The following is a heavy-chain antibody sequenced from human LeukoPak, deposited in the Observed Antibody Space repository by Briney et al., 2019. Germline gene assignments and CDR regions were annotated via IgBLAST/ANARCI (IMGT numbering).Heavy chain of an antibody. J-gene: IGHJ3*02. D-gene: IGHD3-22*01. V-gene: IGHV3-48*02. Sequence: GGSLRLSCAVSGFTFSSYSMNWVRQAPGKGLEWVSYISSSSSTIYYADSVKGRFTISRDNAKNSLYLQMNSLRDEDTAVYYCARDYYDSSGYFVDAFDIWGQGTMVTVSS. CDR3: ARDYYDSSGYFVDAFDI. CDR2: ISSSSSTI. CDR1: GFTFSSYS.